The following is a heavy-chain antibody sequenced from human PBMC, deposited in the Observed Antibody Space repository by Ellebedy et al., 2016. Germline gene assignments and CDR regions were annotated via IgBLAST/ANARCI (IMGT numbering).Heavy chain of an antibody. V-gene: IGHV4-59*01. D-gene: IGHD3-9*01. CDR3: ARGDDMLTGPYYGMDV. CDR1: GGSISSYY. J-gene: IGHJ6*02. CDR2: IYYSGST. Sequence: SETLSLTCTVSGGSISSYYWSWIRQPPGKGLEWIGYIYYSGSTNYNPSLKSRVTISVDTSKNQFSLKLSSVTAADTAVYYCARGDDMLTGPYYGMDVWGQGTTVTVSS.